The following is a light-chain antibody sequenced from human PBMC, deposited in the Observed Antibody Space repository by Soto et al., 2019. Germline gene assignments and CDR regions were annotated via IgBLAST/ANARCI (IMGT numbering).Light chain of an antibody. Sequence: QSALTQPASMSGSPGQSITISCTGTNTDIGSYDFVAWYQQLPGKAPRLIIYGVSNRPSGVSDRFSGSKSGNTASLTISGLQAEDEADYYCSSFTTRNTLVAFGGGTKLTVL. CDR1: NTDIGSYDF. V-gene: IGLV2-14*03. CDR3: SSFTTRNTLVA. J-gene: IGLJ2*01. CDR2: GVS.